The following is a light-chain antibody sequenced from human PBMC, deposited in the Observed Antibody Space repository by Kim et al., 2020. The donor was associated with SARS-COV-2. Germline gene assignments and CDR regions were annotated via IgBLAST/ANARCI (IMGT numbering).Light chain of an antibody. Sequence: GRKVTNSCSGSSSNSGINIVSWFQQLPGTAPKLLIYGNTQRPSGVPDRFSGSKSGTSASLAISGLQSEDEADYYCAAWDDSLNVWVLGGGTKLTVL. CDR2: GNT. V-gene: IGLV1-44*01. J-gene: IGLJ3*02. CDR3: AAWDDSLNVWV. CDR1: SSNSGINI.